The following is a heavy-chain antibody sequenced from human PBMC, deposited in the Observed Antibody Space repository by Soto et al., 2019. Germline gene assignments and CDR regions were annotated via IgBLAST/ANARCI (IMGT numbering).Heavy chain of an antibody. CDR1: VDSVTILDYY. Sequence: QLQLQESGPGLVKPSETLSLTCTVSVDSVTILDYYWGWIRQPPGRGLEWIGSLHYSGCTYYNPSLKSRVTISGDTSKKQFSLKLTSVTAADAAVYYCAAHDSGGYYAEYWGQGTTVTVSA. V-gene: IGHV4-39*01. J-gene: IGHJ4*02. CDR3: AAHDSGGYYAEY. D-gene: IGHD3-22*01. CDR2: LHYSGCT.